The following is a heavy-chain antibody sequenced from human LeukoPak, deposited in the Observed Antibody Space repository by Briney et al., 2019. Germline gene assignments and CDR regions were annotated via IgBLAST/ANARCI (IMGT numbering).Heavy chain of an antibody. Sequence: ASVKVSCKASGYTFTDYYMNRVRQAPGQGLEWMGWVNPNSGDTNYAQKFQGRVTMTRDTSISTAYMELSRLTSDDTAVFYCARGRLGSGSQYDAFDIWGQGTMVTVSS. CDR1: GYTFTDYY. D-gene: IGHD3-10*01. V-gene: IGHV1-2*02. CDR3: ARGRLGSGSQYDAFDI. J-gene: IGHJ3*02. CDR2: VNPNSGDT.